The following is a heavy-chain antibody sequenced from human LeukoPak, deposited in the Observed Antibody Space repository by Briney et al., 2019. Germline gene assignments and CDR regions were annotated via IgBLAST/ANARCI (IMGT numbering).Heavy chain of an antibody. CDR3: ARMYSSSWPHYYSYMDV. CDR2: IKQDGSEK. Sequence: HPGGSLRLSCAASGFTFSSYWMSWVRQAPGKGLEWVANIKQDGSEKYYVDSVKGRFTISRDNAKNSLYLQMNSLRAEDTAVYYCARMYSSSWPHYYSYMDVWGKGTTVTVSS. CDR1: GFTFSSYW. V-gene: IGHV3-7*01. J-gene: IGHJ6*03. D-gene: IGHD6-13*01.